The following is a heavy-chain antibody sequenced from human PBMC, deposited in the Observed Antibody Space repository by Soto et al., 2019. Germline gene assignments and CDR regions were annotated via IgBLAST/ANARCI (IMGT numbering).Heavy chain of an antibody. J-gene: IGHJ4*02. CDR3: GREYCSGGSCYSPDY. CDR2: ISAYNDYT. Sequence: QVQLVQSGAEVKKPGASVTVSCKASGYTFTTYGISWVRQAPGQGLEWMGWISAYNDYTIYAQKPQGRVTMTTDTSTSIAYMELRSLRSDDTAVYYCGREYCSGGSCYSPDYWGQGTLVTVSS. D-gene: IGHD2-15*01. CDR1: GYTFTTYG. V-gene: IGHV1-18*01.